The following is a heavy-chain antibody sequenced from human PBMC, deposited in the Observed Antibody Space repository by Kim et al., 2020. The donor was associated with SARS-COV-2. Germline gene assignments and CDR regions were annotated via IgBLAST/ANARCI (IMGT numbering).Heavy chain of an antibody. CDR1: GFTFGDYS. CDR3: AKLDFWSGDNMDV. CDR2: VSWDSGRI. J-gene: IGHJ6*03. Sequence: GGSLRLSCTASGFTFGDYSMQWVRQAPGKGLEWVSGVSWDSGRIVYADSVKGRFTVSRDNAKNSLYLQMNSLRAEDTAFYYCAKLDFWSGDNMDVWGIGTTVTVSS. V-gene: IGHV3-9*01. D-gene: IGHD3-3*01.